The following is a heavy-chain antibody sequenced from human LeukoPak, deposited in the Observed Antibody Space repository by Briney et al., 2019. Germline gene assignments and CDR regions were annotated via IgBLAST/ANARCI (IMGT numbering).Heavy chain of an antibody. CDR1: GGSISGYY. D-gene: IGHD6-19*01. Sequence: SETLSLTCTVSGGSISGYYWTWIRQPPVKGLEWIGYIYYSGSTKYNPSLTSRVTISLDTSKNQFSLKLSSVTAADTAVYYCARSVAVPGTEIAYWGQGTLVTVSS. CDR2: IYYSGST. CDR3: ARSVAVPGTEIAY. V-gene: IGHV4-59*01. J-gene: IGHJ4*02.